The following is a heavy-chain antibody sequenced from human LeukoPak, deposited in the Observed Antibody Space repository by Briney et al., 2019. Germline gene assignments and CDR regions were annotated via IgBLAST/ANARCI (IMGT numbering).Heavy chain of an antibody. CDR1: GYSISSGYY. V-gene: IGHV4-61*01. CDR3: ARVGYDILTGSVFWFDP. Sequence: SETLSLTCTVSGYSISSGYYWSWIRQPPGKGLEWIGYIYYSGSTNYNPSLKSRITISVDTSKDQFSLKLSSVTAADTAVYYCARVGYDILTGSVFWFDPWGQGTLVTVSS. D-gene: IGHD3-9*01. CDR2: IYYSGST. J-gene: IGHJ5*02.